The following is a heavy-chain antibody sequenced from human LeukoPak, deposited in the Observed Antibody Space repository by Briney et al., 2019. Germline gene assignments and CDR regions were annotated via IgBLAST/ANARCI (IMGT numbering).Heavy chain of an antibody. V-gene: IGHV4-4*02. J-gene: IGHJ6*02. CDR2: IYHSGST. CDR1: GGSISSSNW. D-gene: IGHD3-22*01. CDR3: ARLNKTPRSGYYGAPYYYYGMDV. Sequence: SETLSLTCAVSGGSISSSNWWSWVRQPPGKGLEWIGEIYHSGSTNYNPSLKSRVTISVDKSKNQFSLKLSSVTAADTAVYYCARLNKTPRSGYYGAPYYYYGMDVWGQGTTVTVSS.